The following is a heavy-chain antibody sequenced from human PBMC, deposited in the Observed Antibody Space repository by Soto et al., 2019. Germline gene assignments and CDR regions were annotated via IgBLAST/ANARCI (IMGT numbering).Heavy chain of an antibody. D-gene: IGHD6-19*01. J-gene: IGHJ2*01. Sequence: QLQLQESGPGLVKPSETLSLTCTVSGGSISSSSYYWGWIRQPPGKGLEWIGSIYYSGSTYYNPSLTRRVAVPADTSKNPLALKLSSVSAADAAVYYCARGQGYSSGWYVSWYFDLWGRGTLVTVSS. CDR3: ARGQGYSSGWYVSWYFDL. CDR1: GGSISSSSYY. CDR2: IYYSGST. V-gene: IGHV4-39*01.